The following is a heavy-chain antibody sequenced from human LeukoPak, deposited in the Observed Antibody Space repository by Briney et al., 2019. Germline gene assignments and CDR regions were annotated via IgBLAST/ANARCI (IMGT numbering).Heavy chain of an antibody. D-gene: IGHD1-26*01. J-gene: IGHJ4*02. CDR3: ARDGGSYNYFGY. Sequence: SETLSLTCAVYGGSFSGYYWSWIRQPPGKGLEWIGEINHSGSTNYNPSLKSRVTISVDTSKNQFSLKLSSVTAADTAVYYCARDGGSYNYFGYWGQGTLVTVSS. V-gene: IGHV4-34*01. CDR2: INHSGST. CDR1: GGSFSGYY.